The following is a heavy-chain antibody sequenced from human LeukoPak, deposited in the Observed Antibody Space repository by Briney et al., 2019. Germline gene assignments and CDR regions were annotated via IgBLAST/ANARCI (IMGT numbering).Heavy chain of an antibody. CDR1: GHSFTSYF. CDR2: INPSGGST. CDR3: ARGKGSSSGLVGY. Sequence: GASVRVSCKASGHSFTSYFMYWVRQAPGQWLEWMGIINPSGGSTSYAQKFQGRVTMTRDTSTSTVYMELSSLRSEDTAVYYCARGKGSSSGLVGYWGQGTLVTVSS. D-gene: IGHD6-6*01. J-gene: IGHJ4*02. V-gene: IGHV1-46*01.